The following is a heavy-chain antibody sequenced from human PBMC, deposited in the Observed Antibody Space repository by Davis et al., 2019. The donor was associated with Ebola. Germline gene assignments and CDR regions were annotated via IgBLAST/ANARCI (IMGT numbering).Heavy chain of an antibody. CDR1: GFTFSIYS. V-gene: IGHV3-48*04. D-gene: IGHD4-17*01. J-gene: IGHJ5*02. CDR2: IGGSSTTI. Sequence: GESLKISCAASGFTFSIYSMNWVRQAPGKGLEWVSYIGGSSTTIYYADSVKGRFTISRDNSKNMVYLQMDSLRPEDTAVYYCVRDDGDSVEDGWSDPWGQGTLVTVSS. CDR3: VRDDGDSVEDGWSDP.